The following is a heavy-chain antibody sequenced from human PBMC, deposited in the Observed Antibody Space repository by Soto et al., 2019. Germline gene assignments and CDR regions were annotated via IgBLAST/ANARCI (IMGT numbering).Heavy chain of an antibody. Sequence: KPSETLSLTCTVSGGSISSGDYYWSWIRQPPGKGLEWIGYIYYSGSTYYNPSLKSRVTISVDTSKNQFSLKLSSVTAADTAVYYCARVNPLLGYGMDVWGQGTTVTVSS. CDR2: IYYSGST. D-gene: IGHD2-15*01. J-gene: IGHJ6*02. CDR1: GGSISSGDYY. CDR3: ARVNPLLGYGMDV. V-gene: IGHV4-30-4*01.